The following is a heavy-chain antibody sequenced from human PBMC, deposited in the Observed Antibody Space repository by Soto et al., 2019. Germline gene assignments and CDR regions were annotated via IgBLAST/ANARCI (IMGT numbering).Heavy chain of an antibody. CDR2: INGGNGNT. Sequence: RASVKVSCKASGYTFTNYAMHWARQAPGQRLEWMGWINGGNGNTKYSPKLQDRVTITRDTSASTAYMELSSLRSEDTALYYCARDGVAAGNINFDYWGQGTLVTVSS. J-gene: IGHJ4*02. CDR1: GYTFTNYA. D-gene: IGHD6-25*01. V-gene: IGHV1-3*01. CDR3: ARDGVAAGNINFDY.